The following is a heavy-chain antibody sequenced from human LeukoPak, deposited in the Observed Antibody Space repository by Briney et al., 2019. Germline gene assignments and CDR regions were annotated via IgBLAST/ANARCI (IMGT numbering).Heavy chain of an antibody. CDR3: ARRRRDGRHYYYYYMDV. D-gene: IGHD5-24*01. CDR1: GGSFSGYY. Sequence: SETLSLTCAVYGGSFSGYYWSWIRQPPGKGLEWIGEINHSGSTNYNPSLKSRVTISVDTSKNQFSLKLSSVTAADTAVYYCARRRRDGRHYYYYYMDVWGKGTTVTISS. CDR2: INHSGST. J-gene: IGHJ6*03. V-gene: IGHV4-34*01.